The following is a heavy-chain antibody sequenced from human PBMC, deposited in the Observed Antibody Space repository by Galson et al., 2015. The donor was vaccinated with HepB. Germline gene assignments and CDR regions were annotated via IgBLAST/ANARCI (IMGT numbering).Heavy chain of an antibody. CDR1: GFTFSSYG. V-gene: IGHV3-33*08. CDR3: ARPHPYSSSWYNAFDI. CDR2: IWYDGSNK. D-gene: IGHD6-13*01. J-gene: IGHJ3*02. Sequence: SLRLSCAASGFTFSSYGMHWVRQAPGKGLEWVAVIWYDGSNKYYADSVKGRFTISRDNSKNTLYLQMNSLRAEDTAVYYCARPHPYSSSWYNAFDIWGQGTMVTVSS.